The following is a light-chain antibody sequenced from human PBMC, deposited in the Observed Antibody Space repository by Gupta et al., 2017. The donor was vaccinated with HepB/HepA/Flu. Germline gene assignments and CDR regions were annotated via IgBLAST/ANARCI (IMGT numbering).Light chain of an antibody. CDR1: QSVLYSSNNKKY. CDR3: QQYYSTPLT. Sequence: DIVMTHSPDSLAVSLGERATINCKSSQSVLYSSNNKKYFAWYQQKPGQPPKLLIYWASTRESGVPDRFSGSGSGTDFTLTISSLQAEDVAVYYCQQYYSTPLTFGGGTKVEIK. CDR2: WAS. V-gene: IGKV4-1*01. J-gene: IGKJ4*01.